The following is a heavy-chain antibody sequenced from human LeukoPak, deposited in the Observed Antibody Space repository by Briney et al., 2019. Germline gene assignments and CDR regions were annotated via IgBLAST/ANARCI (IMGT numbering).Heavy chain of an antibody. CDR3: ARGNLRWFIPFDY. Sequence: NPSETLSLTCTVSGGSISSYYWSWIRQPPGKGLEWIGYIYYSGSTNYNPSLKSRVTISVDTSKNQFSLKLSSVTAADTAVYYCARGNLRWFIPFDYWGQGTLVTVSS. CDR2: IYYSGST. CDR1: GGSISSYY. D-gene: IGHD4-23*01. J-gene: IGHJ4*02. V-gene: IGHV4-59*01.